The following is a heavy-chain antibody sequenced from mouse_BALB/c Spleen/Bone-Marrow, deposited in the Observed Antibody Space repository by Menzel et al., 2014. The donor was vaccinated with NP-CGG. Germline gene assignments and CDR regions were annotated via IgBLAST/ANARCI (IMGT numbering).Heavy chain of an antibody. J-gene: IGHJ4*01. Sequence: EVQLQQSGAELVRSGASVKLSCTASGFNIKDYYMHWVKQRPEQGLEWIGWIDPENGDTEYAPKFQGKATMTADTSSNTAYLQLSSLTSEDTAVYYRSYGNFAMDYWGQGTSVTVSS. V-gene: IGHV14-4*02. CDR3: SYGNFAMDY. D-gene: IGHD2-1*01. CDR2: IDPENGDT. CDR1: GFNIKDYY.